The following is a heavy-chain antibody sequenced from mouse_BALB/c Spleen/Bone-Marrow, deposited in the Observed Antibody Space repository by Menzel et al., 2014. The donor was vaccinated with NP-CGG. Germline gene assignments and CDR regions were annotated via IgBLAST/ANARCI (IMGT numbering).Heavy chain of an antibody. Sequence: QVQLQQSGAELVKPGASVKMSCKASGYTFTSYNMHWVKQTPGQGLEWIGAIYPGNGDTSYNQKFKGKATLTADKSSSTAYMQLSSLTSEDSAVYYCAARVGYYGNYLYFDYWGQGTS. CDR1: GYTFTSYN. CDR2: IYPGNGDT. CDR3: AARVGYYGNYLYFDY. V-gene: IGHV1-12*01. D-gene: IGHD2-1*01. J-gene: IGHJ2*02.